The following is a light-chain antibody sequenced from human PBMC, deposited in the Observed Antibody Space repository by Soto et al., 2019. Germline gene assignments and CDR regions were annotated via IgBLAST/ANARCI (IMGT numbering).Light chain of an antibody. CDR2: SNN. Sequence: VLTQPPSASGTPGQRVTISCSGSSSNIGSNTVNWYQQLPGTAPKLLIYSNNQRPSGVPDRFSGSKSGTSASLAISGLQSEDEADYYCAAWDDSLNGVVFGGGTKVTVL. CDR3: AAWDDSLNGVV. CDR1: SSNIGSNT. V-gene: IGLV1-44*01. J-gene: IGLJ2*01.